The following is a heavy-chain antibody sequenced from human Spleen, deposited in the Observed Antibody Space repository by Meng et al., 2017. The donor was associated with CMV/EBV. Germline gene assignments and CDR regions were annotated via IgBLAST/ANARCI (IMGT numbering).Heavy chain of an antibody. V-gene: IGHV3-21*01. J-gene: IGHJ4*02. CDR3: ARAFYDFWSGIGY. CDR2: ISTSSTYI. Sequence: GGSLRLSCAASGFTFSNYSMNWVRQAPGKGLEWVASISTSSTYIFYADSVKGRFTVSRDNANRALYLQMESLRVEDTAVYYCARAFYDFWSGIGYWGQGVMVTVSS. D-gene: IGHD3-3*01. CDR1: GFTFSNYS.